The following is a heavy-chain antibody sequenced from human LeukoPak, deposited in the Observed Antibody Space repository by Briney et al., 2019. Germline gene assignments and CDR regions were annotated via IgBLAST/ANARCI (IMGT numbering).Heavy chain of an antibody. Sequence: GESLKISCKGSGYSFTSYWIAWVRQMPGKGLEGMVIIYPGESDTRYSPSFQGQVTISADKSNTTGYLQWSSLKASDTAMYYCAREPTVTTRYFDYWGQGTLVTVSS. CDR2: IYPGESDT. CDR1: GYSFTSYW. CDR3: AREPTVTTRYFDY. D-gene: IGHD4-17*01. J-gene: IGHJ4*02. V-gene: IGHV5-51*01.